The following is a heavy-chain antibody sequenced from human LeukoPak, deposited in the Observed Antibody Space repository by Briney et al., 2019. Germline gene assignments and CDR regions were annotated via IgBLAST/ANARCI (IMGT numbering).Heavy chain of an antibody. J-gene: IGHJ3*02. CDR1: GFTFSNAW. D-gene: IGHD2-21*02. V-gene: IGHV3-15*01. Sequence: GGSLRLSCAASGFTFSNAWMSWVRQAPGKGLEWVGRIKSKTDGGTTDYAAPVKGRFTISRDDSKNTLYLQMNSLKTEDTAVYYCTTGWAYCGGDCQDAFDNWGQGTMVTVSS. CDR2: IKSKTDGGTT. CDR3: TTGWAYCGGDCQDAFDN.